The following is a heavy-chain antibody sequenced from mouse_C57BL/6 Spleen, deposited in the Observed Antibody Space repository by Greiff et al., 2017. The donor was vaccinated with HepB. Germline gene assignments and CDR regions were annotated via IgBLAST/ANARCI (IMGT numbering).Heavy chain of an antibody. CDR2: IWSGGST. Sequence: VQRVESGPGLVQPSQSLSITCTVSGFSLTSYGVHWVRQSPGKGLEWLGVIWSGGSTDYNAAFISRLSISKDNSKSQVFFKMNSLQADDTAIYYCASHYYGSSNYAMDYWGQGTSVTVSS. V-gene: IGHV2-2*01. CDR3: ASHYYGSSNYAMDY. J-gene: IGHJ4*01. CDR1: GFSLTSYG. D-gene: IGHD1-1*01.